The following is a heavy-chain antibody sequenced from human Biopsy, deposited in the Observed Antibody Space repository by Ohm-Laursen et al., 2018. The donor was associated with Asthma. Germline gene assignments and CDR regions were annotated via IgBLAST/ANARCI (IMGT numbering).Heavy chain of an antibody. Sequence: ASVKVSCKASGYTFIGCHIHWMRQAPGQGLEWMGRINPNSGGTNYAQKFQGRVTMTRDTSISAAYMEVSRLRSDDTAAYYCARGQKSAGDRWFDPWGQGTLVTVSS. CDR2: INPNSGGT. V-gene: IGHV1-2*06. CDR1: GYTFIGCH. J-gene: IGHJ5*02. D-gene: IGHD6-13*01. CDR3: ARGQKSAGDRWFDP.